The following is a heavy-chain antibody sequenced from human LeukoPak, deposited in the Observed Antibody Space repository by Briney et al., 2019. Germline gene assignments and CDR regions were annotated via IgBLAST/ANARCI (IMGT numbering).Heavy chain of an antibody. CDR3: TTLRGDYGASYGMDV. V-gene: IGHV3-15*07. CDR2: IKRKTDRGTT. CDR1: GFTFSNAW. J-gene: IGHJ6*02. D-gene: IGHD3-10*01. Sequence: PGGSLRLSCAASGFTFSNAWMNWVRQAPGKGLEWVGRIKRKTDRGTTDYAAPVKGRFTISRDDSKNTLYLQMNSLKTEDTAVYYCTTLRGDYGASYGMDVWGQGTTVTVSS.